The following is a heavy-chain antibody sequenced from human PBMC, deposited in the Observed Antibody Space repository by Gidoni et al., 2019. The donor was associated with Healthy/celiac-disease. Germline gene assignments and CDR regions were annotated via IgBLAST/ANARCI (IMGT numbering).Heavy chain of an antibody. CDR2: IKSKTDGGTT. J-gene: IGHJ3*02. D-gene: IGHD3-22*01. V-gene: IGHV3-15*07. Sequence: EVQLVESGGGLVKPGGSLRLSCAASGFTFRNAWMNWVRQAPGKGLEWVGRIKSKTDGGTTDYAAPVKGRFTISRDDSKNTLYLQMNSLKTEDTAVYYCTTRLYYYDSSGYPDTFDIWGQGTMVTVSS. CDR3: TTRLYYYDSSGYPDTFDI. CDR1: GFTFRNAW.